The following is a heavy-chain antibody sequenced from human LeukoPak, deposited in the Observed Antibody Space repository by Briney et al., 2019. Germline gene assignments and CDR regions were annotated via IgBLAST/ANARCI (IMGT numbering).Heavy chain of an antibody. CDR2: INAYIGKT. Sequence: ASVKVSCKASVYTFSSYVISWVRQAPGQGVEWMGWINAYIGKTNTAQKLQGGVTMTTDTFPSTACMDLRTLRADDTGLYYCARNTRDSSGYYLPYYFDYWGQGTLVTVSS. J-gene: IGHJ4*02. CDR3: ARNTRDSSGYYLPYYFDY. V-gene: IGHV1-18*01. CDR1: VYTFSSYV. D-gene: IGHD3-22*01.